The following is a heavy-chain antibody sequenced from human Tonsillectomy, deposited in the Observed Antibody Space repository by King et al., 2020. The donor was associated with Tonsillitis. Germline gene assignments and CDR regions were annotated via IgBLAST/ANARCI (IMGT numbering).Heavy chain of an antibody. Sequence: ITLKESGPTLVKPTQTLTLTCTFSGFSLSTSGVGVGWILQPPGKALEWLALIYWNDDKRYSLSLKSRLTITKDTSKNQVVLTITNMDPVDTATYYCAHQGDILTGYDYWGQGTLVTVAS. J-gene: IGHJ4*02. CDR2: IYWNDDK. CDR3: AHQGDILTGYDY. CDR1: GFSLSTSGVG. D-gene: IGHD3-9*01. V-gene: IGHV2-5*01.